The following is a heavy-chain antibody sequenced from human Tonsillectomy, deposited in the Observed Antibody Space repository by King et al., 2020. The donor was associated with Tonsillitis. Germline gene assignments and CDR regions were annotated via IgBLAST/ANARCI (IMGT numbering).Heavy chain of an antibody. D-gene: IGHD2-21*02. CDR1: GDSVSSYY. CDR2: IYHSGST. V-gene: IGHV4-59*02. CDR3: ARTLGLTFCGGDCYPPSLFDY. J-gene: IGHJ4*02. Sequence: VQLQESGPGLVKPSETLSLTCTVSGDSVSSYYWSWIRQSPGMGLEWIGCIYHSGSTIYNPSLKNRVTISLDMSKNQFSLRLSSGSAADTAVYFCARTLGLTFCGGDCYPPSLFDYWGQGALVTVSS.